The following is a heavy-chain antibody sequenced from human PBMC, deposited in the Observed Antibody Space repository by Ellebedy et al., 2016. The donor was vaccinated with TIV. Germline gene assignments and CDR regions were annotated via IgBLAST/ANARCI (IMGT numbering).Heavy chain of an antibody. CDR1: GYTFTSDY. V-gene: IGHV1-46*01. Sequence: AASVKVSCKASGYTFTSDYMHWVRQAPGQGLEWMGTINPSGGSTNYAQKFQGRVTMTTDTSTSTAYMALRSLRFDDTAVYYCARAGTTPYFDYWGQGTLVTVSS. J-gene: IGHJ4*02. CDR3: ARAGTTPYFDY. CDR2: INPSGGST. D-gene: IGHD1-1*01.